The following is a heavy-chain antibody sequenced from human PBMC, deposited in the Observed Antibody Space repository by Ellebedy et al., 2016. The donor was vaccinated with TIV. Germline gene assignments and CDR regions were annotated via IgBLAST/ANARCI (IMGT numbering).Heavy chain of an antibody. D-gene: IGHD2-21*01. J-gene: IGHJ4*02. CDR1: GESFSGFY. V-gene: IGHV4-34*01. Sequence: SETLSLTCDIHGESFSGFYWSWVRQAPGQGLEWIGEISHSGGTSYNPSLKGRVSISGDSSKNQFSLKLKSVTAADTATYYCAKTLGVNWGQGTLVTVSS. CDR3: AKTLGVN. CDR2: ISHSGGT.